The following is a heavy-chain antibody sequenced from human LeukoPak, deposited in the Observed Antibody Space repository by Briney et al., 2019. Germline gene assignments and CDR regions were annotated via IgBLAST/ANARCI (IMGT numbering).Heavy chain of an antibody. J-gene: IGHJ2*01. CDR3: AKSIEYCGADCYGYFDL. CDR2: INPNSGAT. CDR1: GYTFTSYY. Sequence: ASVKVSCKPSGYTFTSYYMHWVRQAPGQGLEWMGRINPNSGATNYAQKFQGRVTMTRDTSISTAYMELTMLRSDDTAVYYCAKSIEYCGADCYGYFDLWGRGTLVTVSS. V-gene: IGHV1-2*06. D-gene: IGHD2-21*02.